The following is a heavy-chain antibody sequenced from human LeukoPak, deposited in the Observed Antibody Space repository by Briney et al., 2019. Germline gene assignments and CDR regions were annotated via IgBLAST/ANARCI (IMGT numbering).Heavy chain of an antibody. CDR1: GYTFTGYY. V-gene: IGHV1-2*02. CDR3: ARGMKFGELLYYFDY. CDR2: INPNSGGT. Sequence: ASVKVSCKASGYTFTGYYMHWVRQAPGQGLEWMGWINPNSGGTNYAQKFQDRVTMTRDTSISTAYMELSRLRSDDTAVYYCARGMKFGELLYYFDYWGQGTLVTVSS. D-gene: IGHD3-10*01. J-gene: IGHJ4*02.